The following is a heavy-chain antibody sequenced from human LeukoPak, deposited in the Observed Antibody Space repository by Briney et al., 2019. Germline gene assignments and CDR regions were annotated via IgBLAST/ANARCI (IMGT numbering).Heavy chain of an antibody. CDR1: GFTFSSYA. D-gene: IGHD4-17*01. J-gene: IGHJ6*02. CDR2: ISYDGSNK. CDR3: ARAPDYGDHNYYGMDV. V-gene: IGHV3-30-3*01. Sequence: GRSLRLSCAASGFTFSSYAMHWVCQAPGKGLEWVAVISYDGSNKYYADSVKGRFTISRDNSKNTLYLQMNSLRAEDTAVYYCARAPDYGDHNYYGMDVWGQGTTVTVSS.